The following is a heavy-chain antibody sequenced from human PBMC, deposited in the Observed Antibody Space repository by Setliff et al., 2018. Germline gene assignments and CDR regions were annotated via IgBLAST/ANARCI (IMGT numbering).Heavy chain of an antibody. D-gene: IGHD1-1*01. CDR3: ARTGTYRYFDY. Sequence: SETLSLTCTVSGASLSSGTYYWGWIRQPPGKGLEWIGRSYYRGDTYYNASLKGRLTISVDTAQNPFSLRLTSVTAADTAVYYCARTGTYRYFDYWGQGALVTVSS. CDR2: SYYRGDT. V-gene: IGHV4-39*01. CDR1: GASLSSGTYY. J-gene: IGHJ4*02.